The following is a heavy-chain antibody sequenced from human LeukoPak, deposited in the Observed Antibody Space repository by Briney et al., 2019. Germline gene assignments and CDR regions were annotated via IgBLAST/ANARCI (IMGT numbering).Heavy chain of an antibody. CDR3: ARWAWSGGYFDY. CDR1: VGSISSSSYY. D-gene: IGHD3-3*01. Sequence: SETLSLTCTVSVGSISSSSYYWGWIRQPPGKGLEWIGSIYYSGSTYYNPSLKSRVTISVDTSKNQFSLKLSSVTAADTAVYYCARWAWSGGYFDYWGQGTLVTVSS. CDR2: IYYSGST. J-gene: IGHJ4*02. V-gene: IGHV4-39*07.